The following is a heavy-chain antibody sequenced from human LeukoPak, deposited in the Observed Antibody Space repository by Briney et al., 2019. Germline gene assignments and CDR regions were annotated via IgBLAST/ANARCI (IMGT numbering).Heavy chain of an antibody. J-gene: IGHJ3*02. Sequence: GGSLTLSCVASGFTFSNYAMMWVRQAAGRGPEWVSAIRGNGIHTQYADSVKDRFTIFRDNSRNTLYLQMNSLRADDTAVYFCARDPNGDYVGAFDMWGQGTEVTVSS. CDR3: ARDPNGDYVGAFDM. CDR1: GFTFSNYA. CDR2: IRGNGIHT. D-gene: IGHD4-17*01. V-gene: IGHV3-23*01.